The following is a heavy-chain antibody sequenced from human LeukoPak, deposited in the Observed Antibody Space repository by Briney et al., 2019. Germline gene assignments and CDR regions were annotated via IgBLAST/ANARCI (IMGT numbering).Heavy chain of an antibody. J-gene: IGHJ6*02. CDR3: ARDDRQIRRDYYYGMDV. CDR2: ISYDGSNK. V-gene: IGHV3-30*03. Sequence: GGSLRLSCAASGFTFSSYGMHWVRQAPGKGLEWVAVISYDGSNKYYSDFVKGRFTISRDNSKNMVYLQMDSLGAEDSAIYYCARDDRQIRRDYYYGMDVWGQGTTVTVSS. CDR1: GFTFSSYG.